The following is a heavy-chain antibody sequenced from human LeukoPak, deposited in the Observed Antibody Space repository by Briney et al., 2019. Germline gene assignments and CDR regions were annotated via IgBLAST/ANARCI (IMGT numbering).Heavy chain of an antibody. CDR2: IYHSGST. J-gene: IGHJ3*02. D-gene: IGHD1-14*01. V-gene: IGHV4-38-2*01. CDR1: GYSISSGYY. Sequence: SETLSLTCAVSGYSISSGYYWGWIRQPPGKGLEWIGSIYHSGSTYYNPSLKSRVTISVDTSKNQFSLRLSSVTAADTAVCYCARPPGRGPYAFDIWGQGTMVTVSS. CDR3: ARPPGRGPYAFDI.